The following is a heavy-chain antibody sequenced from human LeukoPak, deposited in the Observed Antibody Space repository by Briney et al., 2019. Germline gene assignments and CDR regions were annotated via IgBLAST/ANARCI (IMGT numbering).Heavy chain of an antibody. V-gene: IGHV1-18*01. D-gene: IGHD5-12*01. J-gene: IGHJ4*02. Sequence: GASVNVSYTASGYTFTSYGITWVRQAPGQGLEWMGWISTYNGNTNYAQNLQGRVTITTDTYTSTAYMDLRSLRSDDTAVYYCARGRGSTSRYWGQGTLVTVSS. CDR3: ARGRGSTSRY. CDR1: GYTFTSYG. CDR2: ISTYNGNT.